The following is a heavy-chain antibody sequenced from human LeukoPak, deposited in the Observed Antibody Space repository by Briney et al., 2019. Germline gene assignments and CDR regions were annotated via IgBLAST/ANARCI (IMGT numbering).Heavy chain of an antibody. D-gene: IGHD3-10*01. CDR3: ARDHYGSRSYPLDY. J-gene: IGHJ4*02. CDR2: LNLDGSDK. V-gene: IGHV3-7*03. Sequence: GGSLRLSCVVSGFTFSESWMSWVRQAPRKGLGWVASLNLDGSDKYYVDSVKGRFTISRDNAKNSLYLQMNSLRAEDTAVYYCARDHYGSRSYPLDYWGQGTLVTVSS. CDR1: GFTFSESW.